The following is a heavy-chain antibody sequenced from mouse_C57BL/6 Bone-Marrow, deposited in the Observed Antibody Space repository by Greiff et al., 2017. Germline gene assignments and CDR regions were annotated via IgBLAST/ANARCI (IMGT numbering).Heavy chain of an antibody. CDR3: RVDSDGYDY. CDR1: GYTFTSYW. V-gene: IGHV1-69*01. D-gene: IGHD2-12*01. J-gene: IGHJ2*01. Sequence: VKLQQPGAELVMPGASVKLSCKASGYTFTSYWMHWVKQRPGQGLEWIGEIDPSDSYTNYNQKFKGKSTLTVDKSSSTAYMQLSSLTSEDSAVYYCRVDSDGYDYWGQGTTLTVSS. CDR2: IDPSDSYT.